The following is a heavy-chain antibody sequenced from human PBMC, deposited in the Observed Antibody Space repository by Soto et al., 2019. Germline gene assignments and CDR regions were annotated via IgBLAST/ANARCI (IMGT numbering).Heavy chain of an antibody. CDR2: ISSASTSI. CDR1: GFTFSSYS. D-gene: IGHD2-15*01. J-gene: IGHJ4*02. V-gene: IGHV3-21*01. Sequence: EVQLVESGGGLVKPGGSLRLSCAASGFTFSSYSMNWVRQAPGKGLEWVSSISSASTSIYYADSVKGQFTISRDNAKNSLYLQMNSLGAEDTAVYYCARARGSATGYDDYWGQGTLVTVSS. CDR3: ARARGSATGYDDY.